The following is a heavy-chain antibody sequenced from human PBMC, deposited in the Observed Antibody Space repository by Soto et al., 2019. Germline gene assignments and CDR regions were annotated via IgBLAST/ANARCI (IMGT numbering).Heavy chain of an antibody. D-gene: IGHD2-15*01. V-gene: IGHV1-2*04. CDR1: GYTFSGYY. CDR2: INPNSGGT. CDR3: ARAQEYYLDATTYPEYFQH. J-gene: IGHJ1*01. Sequence: QVQLVQSGAEVKKPGASVKVSCKASGYTFSGYYMHWVRQAPGQGLEWMGWINPNSGGTNYAQKFQGWVTMTRDTSISTAYMELSRLKSDDSAVYYCARAQEYYLDATTYPEYFQHWGQGTLVTVSS.